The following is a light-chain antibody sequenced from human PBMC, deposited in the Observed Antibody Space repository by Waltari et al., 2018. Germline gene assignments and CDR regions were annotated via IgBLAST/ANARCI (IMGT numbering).Light chain of an antibody. CDR3: SSYTSSSSVV. CDR2: EVS. J-gene: IGLJ2*01. V-gene: IGLV2-14*01. CDR1: RSDVGGYNY. Sequence: QSALTPPASVSGSPGQSITISCTGTRSDVGGYNYFSWYQQHPGKAPKLMIYEVSNRPSGVSNRFSGSKSGNTASLTISGLQAEDEADYYCSSYTSSSSVVFGGGTKLTVL.